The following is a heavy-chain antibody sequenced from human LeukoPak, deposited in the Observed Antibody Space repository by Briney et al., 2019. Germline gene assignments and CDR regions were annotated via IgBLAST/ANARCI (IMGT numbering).Heavy chain of an antibody. CDR2: IISGGYAK. J-gene: IGHJ4*02. Sequence: GGSLRLSCAASGFTFSSYAMSWVRQAPGKGLEAPGKVLEWVATIISGGYAKYYPDSVRGRFNISRDNSKNTLHLQVHSLNAEDSAIYYCAKWPEGATPKFHQWGQGTLVTVSS. V-gene: IGHV3-23*01. D-gene: IGHD1-26*01. CDR3: AKWPEGATPKFHQ. CDR1: GFTFSSYA.